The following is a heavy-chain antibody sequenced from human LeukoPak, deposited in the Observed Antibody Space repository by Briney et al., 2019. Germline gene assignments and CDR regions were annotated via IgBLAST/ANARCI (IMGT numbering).Heavy chain of an antibody. J-gene: IGHJ4*02. Sequence: GESLKISCKGSGYSFTSYWIGWVRQMPGKGLEWMGIIYPGDSDTRYSPSFQGQVTTSADKSISTAYLQWSSLKASDTAMYYCARYTYYYDSSGYYQYYYFDYWGQGTLVTVSS. CDR1: GYSFTSYW. V-gene: IGHV5-51*01. CDR2: IYPGDSDT. CDR3: ARYTYYYDSSGYYQYYYFDY. D-gene: IGHD3-22*01.